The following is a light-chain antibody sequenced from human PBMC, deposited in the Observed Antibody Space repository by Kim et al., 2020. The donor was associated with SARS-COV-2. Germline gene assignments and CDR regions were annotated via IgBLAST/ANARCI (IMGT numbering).Light chain of an antibody. Sequence: GHSFTISCTGTTSDVGAYVYVSWYQQFPGNAPKLIIYDVTHRPSGVSDRFSGSESGNTASLTISGLQADDEADYYCSSFTTTPARVFGGGTQLTVL. CDR2: DVT. CDR3: SSFTTTPARV. CDR1: TSDVGAYVY. V-gene: IGLV2-14*03. J-gene: IGLJ3*02.